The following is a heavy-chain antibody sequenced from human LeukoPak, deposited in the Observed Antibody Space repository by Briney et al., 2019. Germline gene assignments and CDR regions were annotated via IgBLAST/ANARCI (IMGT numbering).Heavy chain of an antibody. CDR1: GFTFSHAW. D-gene: IGHD2-21*01. Sequence: TGGSLRLSCAASGFTFSHAWMTWVRQAPGKGLEWVGRIKPKTDGETTEYAAPVKGRFSISRDDSKNMLYLQMNSLKTEDTAVYYCITPLPYSAQGGQGTLVTVSS. CDR2: IKPKTDGETT. J-gene: IGHJ4*02. CDR3: ITPLPYSAQ. V-gene: IGHV3-15*01.